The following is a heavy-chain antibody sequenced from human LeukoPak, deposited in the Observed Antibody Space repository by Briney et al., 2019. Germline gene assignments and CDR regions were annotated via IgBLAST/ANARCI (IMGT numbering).Heavy chain of an antibody. Sequence: GGSLRLSCAASGFTFSSYGMHWVRQAPGKGLEWVAVISYDGSNKYYADSVKGRFTISRDNSKNTLYLQMNSLRAEDTAVYYCAKDHHGAYVDYWGQGTLVTVSS. CDR3: AKDHHGAYVDY. CDR2: ISYDGSNK. V-gene: IGHV3-30*18. J-gene: IGHJ4*02. CDR1: GFTFSSYG. D-gene: IGHD4-17*01.